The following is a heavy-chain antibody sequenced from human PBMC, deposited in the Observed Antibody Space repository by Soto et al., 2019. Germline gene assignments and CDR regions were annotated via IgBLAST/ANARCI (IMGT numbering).Heavy chain of an antibody. CDR2: INPKTGDT. CDR1: GYILSAYY. Sequence: GASVKVSCKAFGYILSAYYINWVRQAPGQGLEWMGWINPKTGDTVYAQKFRGRVTMSSDTSISTAYMEVTSMKFDDAAVYFCARGAVAGIDYWGQGTLVTVSS. D-gene: IGHD6-19*01. CDR3: ARGAVAGIDY. J-gene: IGHJ4*02. V-gene: IGHV1-2*02.